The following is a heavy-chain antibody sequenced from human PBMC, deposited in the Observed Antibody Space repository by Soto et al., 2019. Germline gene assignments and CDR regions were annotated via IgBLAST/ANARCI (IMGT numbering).Heavy chain of an antibody. CDR3: TKSDWFDP. CDR1: GFSFNGYW. J-gene: IGHJ5*02. CDR2: IKSDGSTT. Sequence: PGGSLRFSCAASGFSFNGYWMHCVRQDPGKGLVCVARIKSDGSTTMYADSVKGRFTISRDNAKNTLYLQMNSLRAEDTAVYYCTKSDWFDPWGQGTLVTVSS. V-gene: IGHV3-74*03.